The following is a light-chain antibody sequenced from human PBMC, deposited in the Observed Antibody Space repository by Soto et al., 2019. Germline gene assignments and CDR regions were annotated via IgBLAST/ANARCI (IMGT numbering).Light chain of an antibody. CDR2: DVT. CDR3: SSYTNKDTLL. V-gene: IGLV2-14*03. Sequence: QSALTQPASVSGSPGQSITISCTGTSSDVGGYDHVSWYQQHPGKAPKLIIYDVTVRPSWISRRFSGSKSDNTASLAVSGLQPEDEADYYCSSYTNKDTLLFGGGTTLTVL. CDR1: SSDVGGYDH. J-gene: IGLJ3*02.